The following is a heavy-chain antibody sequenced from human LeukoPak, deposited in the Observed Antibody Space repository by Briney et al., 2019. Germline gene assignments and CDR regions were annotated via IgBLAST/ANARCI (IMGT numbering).Heavy chain of an antibody. J-gene: IGHJ3*02. CDR3: ARNRNYYDSSGYYFDDAFDI. Sequence: GASVKVSCKASGYTFTGYYMYWVRQAPGQGLEWMGWINPNSGGTNYAQKFQGRVTMTRDTSISTAYMELSRLRSDDTAVYYCARNRNYYDSSGYYFDDAFDIWGQGTMVTVSS. V-gene: IGHV1-2*02. D-gene: IGHD3-22*01. CDR1: GYTFTGYY. CDR2: INPNSGGT.